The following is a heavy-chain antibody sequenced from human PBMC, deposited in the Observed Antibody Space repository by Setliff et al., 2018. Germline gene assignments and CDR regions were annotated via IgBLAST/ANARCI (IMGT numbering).Heavy chain of an antibody. D-gene: IGHD6-19*01. V-gene: IGHV4-59*11. CDR1: GGSISSHY. CDR3: ARDRSSIAVAGGGVDY. Sequence: SETLSLTCTVSGGSISSHYWSWIRQPPGKGLEWIGSIYYSGSTNYNPSLKSRVTISVDTSKNQLSLKLSSVTAADTAVYYCARDRSSIAVAGGGVDYWGQGTLVTVSS. J-gene: IGHJ4*02. CDR2: IYYSGST.